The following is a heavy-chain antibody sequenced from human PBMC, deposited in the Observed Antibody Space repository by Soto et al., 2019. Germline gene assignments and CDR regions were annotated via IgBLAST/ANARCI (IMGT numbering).Heavy chain of an antibody. CDR3: ARQKFGYSRSGYRRSSYYGMDA. V-gene: IGHV5-51*01. CDR1: GYSFTSYW. D-gene: IGHD6-13*01. CDR2: IYPGDSDT. Sequence: ESLTISCRGSGYSFTSYWIGWVRQMPGKGLEWMGIIYPGDSDTRYSPSFQGQVTISADKSISTAYLQWSSLKASDTAMHYCARQKFGYSRSGYRRSSYYGMDAWGQGNT. J-gene: IGHJ6*02.